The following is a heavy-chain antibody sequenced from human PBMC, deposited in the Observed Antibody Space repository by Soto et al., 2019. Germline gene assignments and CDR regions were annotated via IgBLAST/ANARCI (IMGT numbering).Heavy chain of an antibody. D-gene: IGHD1-20*01. CDR1: GGTFSSYA. CDR2: IIPIFGTA. CDR3: ATTRDLGKCGNNCPGNSQFDP. V-gene: IGHV1-69*13. Sequence: ASVKVSCKASGGTFSSYAISWVRQAPGQGLEWMGGIIPIFGTANYAQKFQGRVTITADESTSTAYMELSSLKPEDTALYHCATTRDLGKCGNNCPGNSQFDPWGQGTLVTVSS. J-gene: IGHJ5*02.